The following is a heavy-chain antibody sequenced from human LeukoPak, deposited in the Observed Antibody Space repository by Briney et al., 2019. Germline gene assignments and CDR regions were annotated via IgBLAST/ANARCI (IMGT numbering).Heavy chain of an antibody. D-gene: IGHD2-15*01. J-gene: IGHJ4*02. CDR1: GFTFSNYA. V-gene: IGHV3-23*01. Sequence: PGGALRLSCGASGFTFSNYALSWVRPAPGKGLEWVAALSGSGGSTYYADYVKGRFTISRDNSKNTLYLQINSLRAEDTAVYYCAKRGEYCSGGSCSPYFDYWGQGTLVTVSS. CDR2: LSGSGGST. CDR3: AKRGEYCSGGSCSPYFDY.